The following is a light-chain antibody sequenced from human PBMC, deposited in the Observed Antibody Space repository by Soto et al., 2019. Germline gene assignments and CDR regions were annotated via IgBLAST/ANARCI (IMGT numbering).Light chain of an antibody. V-gene: IGKV1-5*01. CDR2: DAS. CDR1: QSISSW. Sequence: DIQMTQSPSTLSASVGDRVTITCRASQSISSWLAWYQQKPGKAPKLLIYDASSLESGVPSRFSGSGSGTEFTLTFSSLQPDDFATYYCQQYNSYSPLTFCQGTKVEIK. J-gene: IGKJ1*01. CDR3: QQYNSYSPLT.